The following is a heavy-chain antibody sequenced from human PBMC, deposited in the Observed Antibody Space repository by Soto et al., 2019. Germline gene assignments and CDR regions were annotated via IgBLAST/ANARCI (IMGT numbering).Heavy chain of an antibody. Sequence: GGSLRLSCAGSGFIFSSYTMNWVRQAPGKGLEWVSSISSSSRYIYYADSVKGRFTVSRDNAKSSLYLQMNSLTSDDTAIYYFAPSGPSTRIYNWFAVWGQGTLVNVSS. CDR3: APSGPSTRIYNWFAV. D-gene: IGHD1-26*01. CDR1: GFIFSSYT. J-gene: IGHJ5*02. CDR2: ISSSSRYI. V-gene: IGHV3-21*01.